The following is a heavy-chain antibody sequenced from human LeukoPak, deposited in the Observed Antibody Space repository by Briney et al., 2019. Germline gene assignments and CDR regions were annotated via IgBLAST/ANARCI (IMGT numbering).Heavy chain of an antibody. CDR1: GFTFSYHW. J-gene: IGHJ4*02. D-gene: IGHD6-13*01. V-gene: IGHV3-7*01. CDR2: IKSDGAVK. CDR3: AKDSYSKGDF. Sequence: GGSLRLSCAASGFTFSYHWVTWVRQAPGKGLEWVANIKSDGAVKNYVDSVKGRFTISRDNAKNSLYLQMNSLRAEDTAVYYCAKDSYSKGDFWGQGVLVTVSS.